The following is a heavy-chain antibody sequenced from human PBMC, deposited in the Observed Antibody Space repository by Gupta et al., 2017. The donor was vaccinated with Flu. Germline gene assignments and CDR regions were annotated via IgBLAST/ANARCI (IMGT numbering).Heavy chain of an antibody. CDR3: EKDLETEYSSGWLDS. V-gene: IGHV1-46*01. J-gene: IGHJ5*01. CDR2: INPRVATT. Sequence: QVQLVQSGAEGKKPGASVKVSCKTSGYTFSSHYIHWVRQAHGQGLEWMGIINPRVATTNYEQTFQGRLTFTRATSTSTVYMELRSLRSEDTAVYYCEKDLETEYSSGWLDSWGQGTLVTVSS. D-gene: IGHD6-19*01. CDR1: GYTFSSHY.